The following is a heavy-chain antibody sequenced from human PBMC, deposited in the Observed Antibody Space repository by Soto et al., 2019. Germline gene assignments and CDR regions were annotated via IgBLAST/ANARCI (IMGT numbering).Heavy chain of an antibody. J-gene: IGHJ6*02. CDR2: IIPIFGTA. CDR1: GGTFSSYA. CDR3: ATPAGAPYYYSPRYGMDV. D-gene: IGHD3-22*01. Sequence: QVQLVQSGAEVKKPGSSVKVSCKASGGTFSSYAISWVRQAPGQGLEWMGGIIPIFGTANYAQKFQGRVTITADESTSTAYMELSSLRSEDTAVYYCATPAGAPYYYSPRYGMDVWGQGTTVTVSS. V-gene: IGHV1-69*01.